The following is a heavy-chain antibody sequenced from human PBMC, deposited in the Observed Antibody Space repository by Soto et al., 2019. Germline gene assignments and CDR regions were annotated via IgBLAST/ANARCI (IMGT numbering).Heavy chain of an antibody. CDR2: ISAYNGNT. Sequence: ASVKVSCKASGYTFTSYGISWVRQAPGQGLEWMGWISAYNGNTNYAQKLQGRVTMTTDTSTSTAYMELRSLRSDDTAVYYCARWDLTHTGYRGYGPHLIYYYGMDFWGQGTSVPFSS. V-gene: IGHV1-18*04. CDR1: GYTFTSYG. D-gene: IGHD5-12*01. J-gene: IGHJ6*02. CDR3: ARWDLTHTGYRGYGPHLIYYYGMDF.